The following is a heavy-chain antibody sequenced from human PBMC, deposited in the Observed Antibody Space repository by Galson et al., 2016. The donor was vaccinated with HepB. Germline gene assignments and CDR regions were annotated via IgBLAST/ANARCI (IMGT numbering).Heavy chain of an antibody. CDR2: LYYSGNT. D-gene: IGHD2-2*01. J-gene: IGHJ4*02. V-gene: IGHV4-39*01. CDR3: ARLDAYHKRGFDY. CDR1: GGSISTSSYY. Sequence: LSLTCTVSGGSISTSSYYWAWIRQPPGKGLEWIGNLYYSGNTYYNPSLKSRVTISVDTSKNQFSLKLSSVTAADTAVYYCARLDAYHKRGFDYWGQGTLVTVSS.